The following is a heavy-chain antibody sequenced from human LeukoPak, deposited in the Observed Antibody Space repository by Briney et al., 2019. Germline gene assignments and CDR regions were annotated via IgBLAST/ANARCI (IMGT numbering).Heavy chain of an antibody. Sequence: ASVKVSCKACGCTFIINDINWLRQATGQGLEWMGWMNPNSGNTGYAQKFQGRVTMTRNISITTAYMELTDLRSEDTAVYYCARVTAAGTWTFDIWGQGTTVTVSS. CDR3: ARVTAAGTWTFDI. CDR2: MNPNSGNT. CDR1: GCTFIIND. J-gene: IGHJ3*02. V-gene: IGHV1-8*02. D-gene: IGHD6-13*01.